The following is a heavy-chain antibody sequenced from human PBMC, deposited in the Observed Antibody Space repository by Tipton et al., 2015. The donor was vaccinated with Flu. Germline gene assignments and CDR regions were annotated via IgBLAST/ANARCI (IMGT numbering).Heavy chain of an antibody. Sequence: QLVQSGAEVKKPGASVKVSCKASGYTFTGYYMHWVRQAPGQGLEWMGWINPNSGGTNYAQKFQGRVTMTRDTSISTAYMELSRLRSDDTAVYYCARGNDFWSGYRPFDPWGQGTLVTVSS. J-gene: IGHJ5*02. V-gene: IGHV1-2*02. CDR3: ARGNDFWSGYRPFDP. CDR2: INPNSGGT. CDR1: GYTFTGYY. D-gene: IGHD3-3*01.